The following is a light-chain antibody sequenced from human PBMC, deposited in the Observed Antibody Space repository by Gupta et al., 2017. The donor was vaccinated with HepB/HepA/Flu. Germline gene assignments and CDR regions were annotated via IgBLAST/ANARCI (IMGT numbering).Light chain of an antibody. CDR2: DVT. V-gene: IGLV2-14*03. Sequence: QSTLTQAASVSGSLGQSITISCTGTSTDIGGFDYVSWYQQYPGKAPKLIIYDVTKRPSGVSNRFSGSKSGNTASLTISGLQAEDEADYYCSSYTSFSTLVFGGGTKVTVL. J-gene: IGLJ3*02. CDR3: SSYTSFSTLV. CDR1: STDIGGFDY.